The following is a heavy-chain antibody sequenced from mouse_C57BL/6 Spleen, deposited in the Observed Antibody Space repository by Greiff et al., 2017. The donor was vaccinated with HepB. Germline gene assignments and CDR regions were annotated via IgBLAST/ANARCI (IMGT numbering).Heavy chain of an antibody. V-gene: IGHV1-52*01. CDR3: ARRYDYVNAMDY. J-gene: IGHJ4*01. Sequence: QVQLKQPGAELVRPGSSVKLSCKASGYTFTSYWMHWVKQRPIQGLEWIGNIDPSDSETHYNQKFKDKATLTVDKSSSTAYMQLSSLTSEDSAVYYCARRYDYVNAMDYWGQGTSVTVSS. D-gene: IGHD2-4*01. CDR1: GYTFTSYW. CDR2: IDPSDSET.